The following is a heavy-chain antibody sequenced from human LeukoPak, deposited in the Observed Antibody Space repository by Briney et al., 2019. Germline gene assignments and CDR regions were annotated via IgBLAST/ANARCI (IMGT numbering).Heavy chain of an antibody. V-gene: IGHV3-33*01. D-gene: IGHD4-17*01. CDR1: GFTFSSYG. J-gene: IGHJ4*02. CDR3: AREAYGDYQTDY. Sequence: GGSLRLSCAASGFTFSSYGMHWVRQAPGKGLEWVAVIWDDGSNKYYADSVKGRFTISRDNSKNTLYLQMNSLRAEDTAVYYCAREAYGDYQTDYWGQGTLATVSS. CDR2: IWDDGSNK.